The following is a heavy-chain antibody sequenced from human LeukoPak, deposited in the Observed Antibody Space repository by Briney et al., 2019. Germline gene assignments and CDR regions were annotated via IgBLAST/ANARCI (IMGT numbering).Heavy chain of an antibody. CDR1: GYTFTGYY. Sequence: GASVKVSCKASGYTFTGYYMHWVRQAPGQGLEWMGWINPNSGGTNYAQKFQGRVTMTRDTSISTAYMELSRLISDDTAVYYCAREVAVAGMSGSWFDPWGQGTLVTVSS. D-gene: IGHD6-19*01. V-gene: IGHV1-2*02. CDR2: INPNSGGT. J-gene: IGHJ5*02. CDR3: AREVAVAGMSGSWFDP.